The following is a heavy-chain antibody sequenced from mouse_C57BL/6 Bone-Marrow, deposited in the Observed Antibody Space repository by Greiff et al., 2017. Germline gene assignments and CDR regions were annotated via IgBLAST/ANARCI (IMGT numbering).Heavy chain of an antibody. V-gene: IGHV1-76*01. CDR3: ARSDYGWFAY. D-gene: IGHD2-4*01. J-gene: IGHJ3*01. CDR2: IYPGSGNT. CDR1: GYTFTDYY. Sequence: VQLQQSGAELVRPGASVKLSCKASGYTFTDYYINWVKQRPGQGLEWIARIYPGSGNTYYNEKFKGKATLTAEKSSSTAYMQLSSLTSEDSAVYFCARSDYGWFAYWGQGTLVTVSA.